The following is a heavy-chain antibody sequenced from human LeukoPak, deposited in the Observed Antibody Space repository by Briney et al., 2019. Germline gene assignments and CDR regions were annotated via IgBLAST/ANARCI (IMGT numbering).Heavy chain of an antibody. CDR1: GFTFNSYA. D-gene: IGHD1-26*01. CDR2: ISYDGSNK. J-gene: IGHJ3*02. Sequence: GGSLRLSCAACGFTFNSYAMHWVRQAPGKGLEWVAVISYDGSNKYYADSVKGRFTISRDNSKNTLYLQMNSLRAEDTAVYYCARGEWELLRGFDIWGQGTMVTVSS. V-gene: IGHV3-30-3*01. CDR3: ARGEWELLRGFDI.